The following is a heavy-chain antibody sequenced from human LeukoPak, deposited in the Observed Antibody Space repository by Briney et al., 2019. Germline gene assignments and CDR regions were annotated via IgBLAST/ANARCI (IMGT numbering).Heavy chain of an antibody. Sequence: ASVRVSCKASGYTFSNHDMYWLRQAPGQRLEWMGWMDLNSGDTHYAETFRGRFSITSDTSKSSTYMDLVSLAPDDTAVYYCARVPVPAPRRGLYFDYWGQGTLITVSS. CDR1: GYTFSNHD. CDR3: ARVPVPAPRRGLYFDY. J-gene: IGHJ4*02. D-gene: IGHD2-2*01. CDR2: MDLNSGDT. V-gene: IGHV1-2*02.